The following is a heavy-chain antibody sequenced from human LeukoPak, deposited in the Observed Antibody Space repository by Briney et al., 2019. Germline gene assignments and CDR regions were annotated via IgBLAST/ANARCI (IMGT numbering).Heavy chain of an antibody. CDR2: ISGSGGST. Sequence: GGSLRLSCAASGFTFSSYAMSWVRQAPGKGLEWVSAISGSGGSTYYADSVKGRFTISRDNSKNTLYLQMGSLRPEDMAVYFCTRGPGYDYVWGTYRADYWGQGTLVTVSS. J-gene: IGHJ4*02. CDR1: GFTFSSYA. CDR3: TRGPGYDYVWGTYRADY. V-gene: IGHV3-23*01. D-gene: IGHD3-16*02.